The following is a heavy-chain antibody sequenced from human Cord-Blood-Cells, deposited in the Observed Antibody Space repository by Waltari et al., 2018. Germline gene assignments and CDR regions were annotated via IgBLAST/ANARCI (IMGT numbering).Heavy chain of an antibody. CDR2: ISYDGSNK. CDR1: GFPLSSYA. Sequence: QVQLVESGGGVVQPGRSLRLSCAASGFPLSSYAMHWVRQAPGKGLEWVAVISYDGSNKYYADSVKGRFTISRDNSKNTLYLQMNSLRAEDTAVYYCARGGFDDDAFDIWGQGTMVTVSS. J-gene: IGHJ3*02. V-gene: IGHV3-30-3*01. D-gene: IGHD3-9*01. CDR3: ARGGFDDDAFDI.